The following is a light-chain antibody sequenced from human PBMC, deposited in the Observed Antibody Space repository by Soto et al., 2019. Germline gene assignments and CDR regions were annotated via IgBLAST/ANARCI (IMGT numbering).Light chain of an antibody. CDR1: SSDVGGYNF. Sequence: QSALTQPPSASGSPGQSVTISCTGTSSDVGGYNFVSWYQHHPGKAPKLIIYEVNKRPSGVPDRFSGSKSGNTASLTVSGLQAEDEADYYCSSYAGTNNFVVFGGGTKLTVL. CDR3: SSYAGTNNFVV. CDR2: EVN. V-gene: IGLV2-8*01. J-gene: IGLJ2*01.